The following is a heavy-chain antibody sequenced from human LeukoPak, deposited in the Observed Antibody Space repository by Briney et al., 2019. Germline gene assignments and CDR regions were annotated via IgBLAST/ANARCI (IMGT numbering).Heavy chain of an antibody. CDR3: ARDRPLLSGWSWFDA. D-gene: IGHD6-19*01. Sequence: PSETLSLTCAVSGYSISSGYYCAWIRQPPGKRLEWIGTIFNTGSTYYNPSLKSRVTISLGASNNRFSLKLTSVTAADTAVYYCARDRPLLSGWSWFDAWGQGTLVTVSS. V-gene: IGHV4-38-2*02. J-gene: IGHJ5*02. CDR1: GYSISSGYY. CDR2: IFNTGST.